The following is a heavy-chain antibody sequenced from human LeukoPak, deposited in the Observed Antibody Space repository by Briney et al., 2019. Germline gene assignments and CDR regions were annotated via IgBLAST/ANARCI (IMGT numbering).Heavy chain of an antibody. CDR1: GGSISSYY. D-gene: IGHD3-3*01. V-gene: IGHV4-4*07. Sequence: KPSGTLSLTCNISGGSISSYYWSWIRQPAGKGLEWIGRIYTSGSTNYNPSLKSRVTMSVDTSKNQFSLKLNSVTAADTAVYWCAKNGQSGFSFDPWGQGTLVTVSS. CDR2: IYTSGST. CDR3: AKNGQSGFSFDP. J-gene: IGHJ5*02.